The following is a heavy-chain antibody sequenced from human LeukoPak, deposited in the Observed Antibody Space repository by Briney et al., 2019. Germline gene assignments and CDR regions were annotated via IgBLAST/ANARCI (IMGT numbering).Heavy chain of an antibody. J-gene: IGHJ3*02. Sequence: GGSLRLSCVGSQFSFTNNWMHWVRHVPGKGLMWVSRISRDGTATDYADSVKGRFAISRDNAKNTLYLEMNSLRGEDTGLFYCVREVGAPGSFDIWGQGTLVTVSS. CDR2: ISRDGTAT. CDR3: VREVGAPGSFDI. CDR1: QFSFTNNW. V-gene: IGHV3-74*01. D-gene: IGHD1-26*01.